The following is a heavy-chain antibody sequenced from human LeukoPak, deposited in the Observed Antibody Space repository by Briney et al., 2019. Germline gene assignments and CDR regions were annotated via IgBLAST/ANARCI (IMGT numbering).Heavy chain of an antibody. CDR3: AKLVHTTIVIAYCGGDCYPDS. V-gene: IGHV3-23*01. Sequence: GGSLRLSCAASGFTFNTYAMSWVRQAPGKGLEWVSSISSSGANTYYEDSVKGRFSIARGNSKNTLYLPMDTLRADDTAIYYCAKLVHTTIVIAYCGGDCYPDSWGQGTLVTVSS. CDR1: GFTFNTYA. CDR2: ISSSGANT. J-gene: IGHJ4*02. D-gene: IGHD2-21*02.